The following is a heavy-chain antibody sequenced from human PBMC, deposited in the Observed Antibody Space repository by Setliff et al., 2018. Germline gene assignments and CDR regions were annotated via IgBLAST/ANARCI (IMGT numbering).Heavy chain of an antibody. CDR1: GDTFSVYA. J-gene: IGHJ4*01. Sequence: SVKVSCKASGDTFSVYALSWVRQVPGQGLEWVGGIIPLLETVKYAPKFQGRVTITADKSTSTGYMELSSLRSEDTAMYYCASGQGYLIDYWGQGILVTVSS. D-gene: IGHD2-15*01. CDR3: ASGQGYLIDY. V-gene: IGHV1-69*06. CDR2: IIPLLETV.